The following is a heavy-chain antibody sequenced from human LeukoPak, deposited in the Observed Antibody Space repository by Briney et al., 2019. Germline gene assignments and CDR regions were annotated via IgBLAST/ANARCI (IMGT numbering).Heavy chain of an antibody. CDR2: INHSGST. Sequence: PSETLSLTCAVYGGSFSGYYWSWIRQPPGKGLEWIGEINHSGSTNYNPSLKSRVTISVDTSKNQFSLKLSSVTAADTAVYYCARSGSSGLLDYWGQGTLVTVSS. CDR1: GGSFSGYY. V-gene: IGHV4-34*01. J-gene: IGHJ4*02. D-gene: IGHD6-19*01. CDR3: ARSGSSGLLDY.